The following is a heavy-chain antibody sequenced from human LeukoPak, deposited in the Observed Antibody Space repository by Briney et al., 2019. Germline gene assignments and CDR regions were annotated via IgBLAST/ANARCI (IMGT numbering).Heavy chain of an antibody. Sequence: GGSLRLSCAASGFTFSSYWMHWVRQAPGKELVWVSRINSDGSSTSYADSVKGRFTISRDNAKNTLHLQMNSLRAADTAVYYCATGQGHGMDVWGQGTTVTVSS. CDR3: ATGQGHGMDV. CDR1: GFTFSSYW. V-gene: IGHV3-74*01. CDR2: INSDGSST. D-gene: IGHD1-14*01. J-gene: IGHJ6*02.